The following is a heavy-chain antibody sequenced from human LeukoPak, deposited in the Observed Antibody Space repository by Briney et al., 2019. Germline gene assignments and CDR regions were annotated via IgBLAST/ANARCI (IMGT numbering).Heavy chain of an antibody. Sequence: SVKVSCKASGGTFSSYAISWVRQAPGQGLEWMGVIIPIFGTANYAQKFQGRVTITADESTSTAYMELSSLRSEDTAVYYCASLSFYSSGWYHFQHWGQGTLVTVSS. CDR2: IIPIFGTA. CDR3: ASLSFYSSGWYHFQH. CDR1: GGTFSSYA. J-gene: IGHJ1*01. V-gene: IGHV1-69*13. D-gene: IGHD6-19*01.